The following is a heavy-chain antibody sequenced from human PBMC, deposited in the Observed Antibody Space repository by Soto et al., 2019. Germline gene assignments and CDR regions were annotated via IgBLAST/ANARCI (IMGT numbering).Heavy chain of an antibody. CDR3: ARGWAYILAGYYTIFGCMEV. J-gene: IGHJ6*02. CDR1: GGSISSYY. D-gene: IGHD3-9*01. Sequence: PSETLSLTCTVSGGSISSYYWSWIRQPPGKGLEWIGYIYYSGSTNYNPSLKSRVTISVDTSNNQFSLKLGSVTAADTAVYYCARGWAYILAGYYTIFGCMEVLGQGTTDTVSS. V-gene: IGHV4-59*01. CDR2: IYYSGST.